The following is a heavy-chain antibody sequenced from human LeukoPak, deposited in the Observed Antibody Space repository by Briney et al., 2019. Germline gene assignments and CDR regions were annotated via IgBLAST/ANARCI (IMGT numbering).Heavy chain of an antibody. CDR1: GFTFSASA. V-gene: IGHV3-15*01. CDR2: IKSKTDGGTT. D-gene: IGHD3-10*01. J-gene: IGHJ4*02. CDR3: TPVLLWFGEFPYFDY. Sequence: PGGSLILSCAASGFTFSASAMHWVRQASGKGLEWVGRIKSKTDGGTTDYAAPVKGRFTISRDDSKNTLYLQMNSLKTEDTAVYYCTPVLLWFGEFPYFDYWGQGTLVTVSS.